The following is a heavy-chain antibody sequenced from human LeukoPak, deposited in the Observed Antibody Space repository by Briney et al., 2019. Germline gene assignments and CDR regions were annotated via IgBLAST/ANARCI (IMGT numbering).Heavy chain of an antibody. CDR3: ARGLMHDYGGNWYFDL. J-gene: IGHJ2*01. CDR2: IYYSGRT. Sequence: SETLSLTXTVSGGSISSYYWSWIRQPPGKGLEWIGYIYYSGRTNYNPSLKSRVTISVDTSKNQFSLKLSSVTAADTAVYYCARGLMHDYGGNWYFDLWGRGTLVTVSS. V-gene: IGHV4-59*01. D-gene: IGHD4-23*01. CDR1: GGSISSYY.